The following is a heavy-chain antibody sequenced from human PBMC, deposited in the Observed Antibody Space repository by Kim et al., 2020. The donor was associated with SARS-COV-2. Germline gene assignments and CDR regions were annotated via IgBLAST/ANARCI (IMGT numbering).Heavy chain of an antibody. CDR3: ARRVDD. Sequence: GGSLRLSCVASGFTFSRSSMNWVRQAPGKGLEWVANINRDGSQKYYADSVKGRFIISRDNAKNSLSLQMNNLRAEDTAVYYCARRVDDWFPATLITVSS. J-gene: IGHJ4*02. CDR1: GFTFSRSS. V-gene: IGHV3-7*01. CDR2: INRDGSQK.